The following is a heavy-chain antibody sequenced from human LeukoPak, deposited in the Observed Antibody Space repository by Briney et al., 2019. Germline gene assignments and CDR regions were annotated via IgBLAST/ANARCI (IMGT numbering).Heavy chain of an antibody. V-gene: IGHV3-33*01. CDR3: ARAAGYCGGDCYSGYFQH. CDR1: GFTFSSYG. CDR2: IWYDGSNK. J-gene: IGHJ1*01. Sequence: GGSLRLSCAASGFTFSSYGMHWVRQAPGKGLEWVAVIWYDGSNKYYADSVKGRFTISRDNSKNTLYLQMNSLRAEDTAVYYCARAAGYCGGDCYSGYFQHWGQGTLVTVSS. D-gene: IGHD2-21*02.